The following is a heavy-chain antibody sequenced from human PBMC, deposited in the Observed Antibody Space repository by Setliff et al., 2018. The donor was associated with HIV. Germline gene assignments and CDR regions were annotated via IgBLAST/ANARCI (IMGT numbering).Heavy chain of an antibody. V-gene: IGHV3-48*03. CDR2: MTASGSKI. CDR1: GFTFSIYA. CDR3: ARDDPAGGIDY. Sequence: PGGSLRLSCAASGFTFSIYAMNWVRQAPGKGLEWVSYMTASGSKIYYADSVKGRFTISRDNAKNSLYLQMNSLRADDTAIYYCARDDPAGGIDYWGQGTLVTVSS. D-gene: IGHD1-26*01. J-gene: IGHJ4*02.